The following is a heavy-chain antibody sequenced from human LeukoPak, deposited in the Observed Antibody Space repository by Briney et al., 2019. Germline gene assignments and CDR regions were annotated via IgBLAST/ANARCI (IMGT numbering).Heavy chain of an antibody. J-gene: IGHJ5*02. CDR3: AKGGSSWYGNWFDP. CDR1: GFTFNTYW. V-gene: IGHV3-74*01. Sequence: GSLRLSCAASGFTFNTYWMHWVRQAPGEGLVWVSRINGDGSSTAYADSVKGRFTISRDNAKNSLYLQMNSLRAEDMALYYCAKGGSSWYGNWFDPWGQGTLVTVSS. CDR2: INGDGSST. D-gene: IGHD6-13*01.